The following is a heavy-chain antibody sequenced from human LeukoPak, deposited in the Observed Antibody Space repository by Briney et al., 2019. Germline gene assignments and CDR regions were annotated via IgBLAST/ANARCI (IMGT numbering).Heavy chain of an antibody. V-gene: IGHV1-46*01. J-gene: IGHJ5*02. CDR2: INPSGGST. CDR1: GYTFTTYY. Sequence: ASVKVSCKASGYTFTTYYMHWVRQAPGQGLEWMGVINPSGGSTIYAQRFQGRVTITRDTSASTAYMELSSLRSEDTAVYYCARGSSSWYGGDYWFDPWGQGTLVTVSS. D-gene: IGHD6-13*01. CDR3: ARGSSSWYGGDYWFDP.